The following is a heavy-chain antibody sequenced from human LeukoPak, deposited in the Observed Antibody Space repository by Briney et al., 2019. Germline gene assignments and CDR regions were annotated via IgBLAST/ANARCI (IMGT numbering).Heavy chain of an antibody. V-gene: IGHV1-8*01. CDR3: AREILREGWFDP. CDR2: MNPNSGNT. CDR1: GYTFTSYD. J-gene: IGHJ5*02. Sequence: GASVKVSCKASGYTFTSYDISWVRQATGQGLEWMGWMNPNSGNTGYAQKFQGRVTMTRNTSISTAYMELSNLRSEDTAVYYCAREILREGWFDPWGQGTLVTVSS.